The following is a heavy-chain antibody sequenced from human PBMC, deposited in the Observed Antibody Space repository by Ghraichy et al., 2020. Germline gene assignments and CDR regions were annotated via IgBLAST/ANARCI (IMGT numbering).Heavy chain of an antibody. CDR2: ISGSGGST. J-gene: IGHJ3*02. CDR1: GFTFSSYA. V-gene: IGHV3-23*01. CDR3: AKGLVGDSSGYYPGAFDI. Sequence: GGSLRLSCAASGFTFSSYAMSWVRQAPGKGLEWVSAISGSGGSTYYADSVKGRFTISRDNSKNTLYLQMNSLRAEDTAVYYCAKGLVGDSSGYYPGAFDIWGQGTMVTVSS. D-gene: IGHD3-22*01.